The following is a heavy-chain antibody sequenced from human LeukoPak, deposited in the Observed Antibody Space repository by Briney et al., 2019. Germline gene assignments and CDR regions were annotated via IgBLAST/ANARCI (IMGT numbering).Heavy chain of an antibody. CDR1: GYTFTSYG. J-gene: IGHJ6*03. CDR3: ARDWGPIVVVPAAIMDYMDV. D-gene: IGHD2-2*01. Sequence: GASVKVSCKASGYTFTSYGISWVRQAPGQGLEWMGWISACNGNTNYAQKLQGRVTMTTDASTSTAYMELRSLRSDDTAVYYCARDWGPIVVVPAAIMDYMDVWGKGPRSPSP. V-gene: IGHV1-18*01. CDR2: ISACNGNT.